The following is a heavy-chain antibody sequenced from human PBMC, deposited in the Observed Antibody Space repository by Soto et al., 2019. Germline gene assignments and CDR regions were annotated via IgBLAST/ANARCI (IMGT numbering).Heavy chain of an antibody. Sequence: ASVKVSCKASGYTFTSYAMHWVRQAPGQRLEWMGWINAGNGNTKYSQKFQGRVTITRDTSASTAYMELSSLRSEDTAVYYCARGLVAVPAAFDPWGQGTLVTVSS. J-gene: IGHJ5*02. CDR3: ARGLVAVPAAFDP. V-gene: IGHV1-3*01. D-gene: IGHD2-2*01. CDR2: INAGNGNT. CDR1: GYTFTSYA.